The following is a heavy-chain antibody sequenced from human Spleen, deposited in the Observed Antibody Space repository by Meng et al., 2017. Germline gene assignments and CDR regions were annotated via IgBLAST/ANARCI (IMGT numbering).Heavy chain of an antibody. Sequence: SVKVSCKASGGTFSSHDISWVRQAPGQGLEWMGGIIPIFGTANYAQKFQGRVTLTADESSSTAYMELSSLRSEDTAVYYCASNIPVAGTFGWGWFDSWGQGTLVTVSS. CDR2: IIPIFGTA. J-gene: IGHJ5*01. CDR3: ASNIPVAGTFGWGWFDS. V-gene: IGHV1-69*13. CDR1: GGTFSSHD. D-gene: IGHD6-19*01.